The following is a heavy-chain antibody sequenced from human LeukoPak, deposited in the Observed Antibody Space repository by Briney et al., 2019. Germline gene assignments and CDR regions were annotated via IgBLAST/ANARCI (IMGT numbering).Heavy chain of an antibody. Sequence: SQTLSLTCAISGDSVSSNSAAWNWIRQSPSRGLEWLGRTYYRSKWYNDYAVSVKSRITINPDTSKNQFFLQLNSVTPEDTAVYYCARDPYYYGSGNWNNNWFDPWGQGTLVTVSS. CDR3: ARDPYYYGSGNWNNNWFDP. CDR1: GDSVSSNSAA. CDR2: TYYRSKWYN. J-gene: IGHJ5*02. D-gene: IGHD3-10*01. V-gene: IGHV6-1*01.